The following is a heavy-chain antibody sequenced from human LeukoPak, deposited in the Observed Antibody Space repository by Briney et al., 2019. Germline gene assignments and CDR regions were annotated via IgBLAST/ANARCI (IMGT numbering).Heavy chain of an antibody. Sequence: SETLSLTCTVSGGSISSYYWSWIRQPAGMGLEWIGRIYTSGSTNYNPSLKSRVTMSVDTSKNQFSLKLSSVTAADTAVYYCARDTYYYGSGSYSYYYYYYYMDVWGKGTTATVSS. V-gene: IGHV4-4*07. CDR3: ARDTYYYGSGSYSYYYYYYYMDV. CDR2: IYTSGST. D-gene: IGHD3-10*01. J-gene: IGHJ6*03. CDR1: GGSISSYY.